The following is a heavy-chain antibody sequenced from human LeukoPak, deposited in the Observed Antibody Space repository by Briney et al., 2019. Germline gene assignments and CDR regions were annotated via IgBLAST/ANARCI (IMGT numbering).Heavy chain of an antibody. V-gene: IGHV1-69*01. CDR1: GGTFSSYA. CDR3: ARAFVVVPAAMVHFDY. CDR2: IIPIFGTA. Sequence: SVKVSCKASGGTFSSYAISWVRQAPGQGLEWMGGIIPIFGTANYAQKFQGRVTITADESTSTAYMELSSLRSEDTAVYYCARAFVVVPAAMVHFDYWGRGTLVTVSS. J-gene: IGHJ4*02. D-gene: IGHD2-2*01.